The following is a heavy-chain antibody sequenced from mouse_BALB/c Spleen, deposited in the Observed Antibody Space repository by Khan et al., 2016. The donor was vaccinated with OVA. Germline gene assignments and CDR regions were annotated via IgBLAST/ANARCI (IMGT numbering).Heavy chain of an antibody. CDR3: ARAYYRYDGYYAMDY. V-gene: IGHV2-6-4*01. CDR1: GFSLSRYN. CDR2: IWGGGGT. D-gene: IGHD2-14*01. J-gene: IGHJ4*01. Sequence: QVQLKQSGPGLVAPSQSLSITYTVSGFSLSRYNIHWVRQPPGKGLEWLGMIWGGGGTDYNSTLKSRLSISKDNSKSQVFLKMNRLQTDDTAMYYCARAYYRYDGYYAMDYWGQGTSVTVSS.